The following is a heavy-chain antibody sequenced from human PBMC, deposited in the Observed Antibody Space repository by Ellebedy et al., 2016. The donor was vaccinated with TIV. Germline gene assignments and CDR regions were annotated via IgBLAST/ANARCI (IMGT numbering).Heavy chain of an antibody. CDR3: VREASIGGTVFFDH. CDR2: INRDGSSA. CDR1: GFTFSNYW. J-gene: IGHJ4*02. V-gene: IGHV3-74*01. Sequence: GESLKISCAASGFTFSNYWIHWVRQAPGKGLVWLSRINRDGSSANYADSVKGRFTISRDDAKNTVFLHMSRLRDEDTAVYYCVREASIGGTVFFDHWGQGVLVTVSS. D-gene: IGHD1-7*01.